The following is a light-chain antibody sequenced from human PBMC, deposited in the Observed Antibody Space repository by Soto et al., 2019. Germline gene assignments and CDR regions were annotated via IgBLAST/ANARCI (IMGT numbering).Light chain of an antibody. J-gene: IGKJ3*01. CDR3: QQLNSYPIT. Sequence: DIQLTQSPSFLSASVGDRVTITCRASQGINNYLCWYQQKPGKAPKLLIYAASTLQSGVPSRFSGSGSGTEFTLTISSLQPEDFATYYCQQLNSYPITFGPGTQVDI. V-gene: IGKV1-9*01. CDR2: AAS. CDR1: QGINNY.